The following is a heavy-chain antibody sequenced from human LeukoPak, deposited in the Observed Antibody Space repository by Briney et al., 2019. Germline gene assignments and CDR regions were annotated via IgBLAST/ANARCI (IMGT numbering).Heavy chain of an antibody. CDR3: ATLDYYDKSPRILDY. Sequence: GGSLRLSCAASGFTFSTYNMIWVRQAPGKGLEWVSSINRNGVFMFYADSVKGRFTISRDNAKNSLDVQMNSLRVEDTAVYYCATLDYYDKSPRILDYWGQGTLVTVSS. CDR1: GFTFSTYN. J-gene: IGHJ4*02. V-gene: IGHV3-21*06. D-gene: IGHD3-22*01. CDR2: INRNGVFM.